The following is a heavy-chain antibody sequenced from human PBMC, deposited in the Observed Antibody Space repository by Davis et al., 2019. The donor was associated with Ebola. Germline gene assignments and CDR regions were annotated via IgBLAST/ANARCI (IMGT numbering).Heavy chain of an antibody. V-gene: IGHV3-33*01. CDR1: GFTFSSYG. Sequence: GGSLKISCAASGFTFSSYGMHRVRQAPGKGLEWVAVIGYDGSNKYYADSVKGRFTFSRDNSKNRLYLQMNSLRAEDTAVYYCARDFGGGTFGRYFDYWGQGTLVTVSS. CDR3: ARDFGGGTFGRYFDY. J-gene: IGHJ4*02. CDR2: IGYDGSNK. D-gene: IGHD3-10*01.